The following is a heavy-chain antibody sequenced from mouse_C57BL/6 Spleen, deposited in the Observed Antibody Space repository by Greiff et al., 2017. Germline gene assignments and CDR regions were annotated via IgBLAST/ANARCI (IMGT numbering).Heavy chain of an antibody. D-gene: IGHD2-3*01. CDR1: GYSFPSYW. CDR2: IDPSDSYT. CDR3: ASIYDGDHGAMDY. V-gene: IGHV1-59*01. Sequence: QVQLQQPGAELVRPGTSVKLSCKASGYSFPSYWMHWVKQRPGQGLEWIGVIDPSDSYTNYNQKFKGKATLTVDTSSSTAYMQLSSRTSEDSAVYYCASIYDGDHGAMDYWGQGTSVTVSS. J-gene: IGHJ4*01.